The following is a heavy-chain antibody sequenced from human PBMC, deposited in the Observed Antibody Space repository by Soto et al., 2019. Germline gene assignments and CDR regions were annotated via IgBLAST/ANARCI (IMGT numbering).Heavy chain of an antibody. J-gene: IGHJ5*02. Sequence: SETLPLTCTVSGCSISSSSFHWGCIRQPPGKGLEWIGSIYYSGSTYYSPSLKSRVTISVDTSKNPFSLKLSSVTAADTAVYYCARRERAAGTDWWFDPWGQGTLVTVS. CDR1: GCSISSSSFH. D-gene: IGHD6-13*01. V-gene: IGHV4-39*01. CDR3: ARRERAAGTDWWFDP. CDR2: IYYSGST.